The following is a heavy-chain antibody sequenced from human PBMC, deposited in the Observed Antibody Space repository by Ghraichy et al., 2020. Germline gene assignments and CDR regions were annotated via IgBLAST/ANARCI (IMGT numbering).Heavy chain of an antibody. J-gene: IGHJ5*02. Sequence: GGSLRLSCVASGFTFSNYGMHWVRQAPGKGLEWVALIWYDGSNKYFVDSVKGRFTISRDNSRNTLYLQMNGLRAEDTAVYYCARDARYTSSNNWFDPWGQGTLVTVSS. CDR1: GFTFSNYG. V-gene: IGHV3-33*01. CDR2: IWYDGSNK. CDR3: ARDARYTSSNNWFDP. D-gene: IGHD6-6*01.